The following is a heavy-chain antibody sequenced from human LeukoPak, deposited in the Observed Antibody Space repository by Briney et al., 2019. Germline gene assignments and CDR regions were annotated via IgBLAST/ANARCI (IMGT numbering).Heavy chain of an antibody. CDR3: ARHGVEGYNGAFHI. V-gene: IGHV5-51*01. Sequence: GESLKISCKSSGHIFTNYWIAWVRHMPGKGLEWMGIIYPGDSDSRSSPSFQRHVTISADKSIRTAYVQWSSLKASDTAMYYCARHGVEGYNGAFHIWGQGTMVTVSS. J-gene: IGHJ3*02. D-gene: IGHD5-24*01. CDR1: GHIFTNYW. CDR2: IYPGDSDS.